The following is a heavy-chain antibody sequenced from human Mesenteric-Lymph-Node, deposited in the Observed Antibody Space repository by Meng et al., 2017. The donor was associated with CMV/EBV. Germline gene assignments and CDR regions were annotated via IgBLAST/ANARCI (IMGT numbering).Heavy chain of an antibody. V-gene: IGHV3-23*01. CDR3: ARTVELATVRGYFDY. CDR2: ISGSGGST. Sequence: GGSLRLSCAASGFSFRTYSMNWVRQGPGKGLEWVSGISGSGGSTNYADSVKGRFTISRDNLKNTLYLQVNRLRAEDTAVYYCARTVELATVRGYFDYWGQGTLVTVSS. J-gene: IGHJ4*02. CDR1: GFSFRTYS. D-gene: IGHD5-24*01.